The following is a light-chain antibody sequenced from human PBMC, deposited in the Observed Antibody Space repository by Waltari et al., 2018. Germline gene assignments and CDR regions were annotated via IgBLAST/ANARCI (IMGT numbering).Light chain of an antibody. CDR1: QTVLYSSNNKNY. V-gene: IGKV4-1*01. CDR3: QQYYAFPRT. Sequence: DIVMTQSPDSLAVSLGERATINCRSSQTVLYSSNNKNYLAWYQQRPGQPPKLLIYWASTRDSGVPDRFSGSGSGTDFTLTISSLLPEDVAVYYCQQYYAFPRTFGQGTKVEIK. J-gene: IGKJ1*01. CDR2: WAS.